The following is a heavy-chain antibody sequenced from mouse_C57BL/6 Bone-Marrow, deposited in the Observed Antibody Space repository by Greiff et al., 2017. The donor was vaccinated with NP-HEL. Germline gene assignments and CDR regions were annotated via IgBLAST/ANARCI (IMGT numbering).Heavy chain of an antibody. V-gene: IGHV14-4*01. CDR1: GFNIKDDY. CDR2: LDPENGDT. J-gene: IGHJ2*01. D-gene: IGHD2-4*01. Sequence: VQLQQSGAELVRPGASVKLSCTASGFNIKDDYMHWVKQRPEQGLEWIGWLDPENGDTEYASKFQGKATITADTSSNTAYLQLSSLTSEDTAVYYCTTDDYGGYWGQGTTLTVSS. CDR3: TTDDYGGY.